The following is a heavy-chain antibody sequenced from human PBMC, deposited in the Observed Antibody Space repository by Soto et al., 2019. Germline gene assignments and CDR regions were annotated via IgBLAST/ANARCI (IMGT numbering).Heavy chain of an antibody. CDR3: VRGYCSNTNSPAAMFYFDY. Sequence: EVQLVESGGGLVQPGRSLRLSCAASGFTFDDYTMHWVRQAPGKGLEWVSGVTWNSGFTAYAVSVKGRFTISRDNAKNSLYLQMISLRPEDTALYSCVRGYCSNTNSPAAMFYFDYWGQGALVTVSS. V-gene: IGHV3-9*01. CDR2: VTWNSGFT. J-gene: IGHJ4*02. CDR1: GFTFDDYT. D-gene: IGHD2-2*01.